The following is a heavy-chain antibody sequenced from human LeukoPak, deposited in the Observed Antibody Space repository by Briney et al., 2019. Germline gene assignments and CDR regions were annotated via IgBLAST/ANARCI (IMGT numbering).Heavy chain of an antibody. CDR1: GGSVTSTNW. CDR3: AREGGFYRPLDY. Sequence: SETLSLTCDVSGGSVTSTNWWTWVRQPPGKGLDWIGEFHLDGRTNYNPSLKSRLIMSVDLPENHISLKLTSVTAADTAVYSCAREGGFYRPLDYSGQGTLVTVSS. J-gene: IGHJ4*02. CDR2: FHLDGRT. V-gene: IGHV4-4*02. D-gene: IGHD3-3*01.